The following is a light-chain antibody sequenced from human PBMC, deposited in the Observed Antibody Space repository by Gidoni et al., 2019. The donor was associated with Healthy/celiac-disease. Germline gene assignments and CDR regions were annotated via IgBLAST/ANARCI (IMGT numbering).Light chain of an antibody. CDR1: QSVLYSSNNKNY. CDR2: WAS. Sequence: DIVMTQSPDSLAVSLGERATIHCKSSQSVLYSSNNKNYLAWYQQTPGQPPKLLIYWASTRESGVPDRFSGSGSGTDFTLTISILQAEDVAVYYCQQYYSTPFTFGPGTKVDIK. V-gene: IGKV4-1*01. CDR3: QQYYSTPFT. J-gene: IGKJ3*01.